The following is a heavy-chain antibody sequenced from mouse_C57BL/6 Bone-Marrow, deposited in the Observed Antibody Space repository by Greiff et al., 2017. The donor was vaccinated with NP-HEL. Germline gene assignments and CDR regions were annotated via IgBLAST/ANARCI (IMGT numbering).Heavy chain of an antibody. CDR1: GFTFSDYY. V-gene: IGHV5-12*01. CDR3: AITTVVATRAMDY. Sequence: EVQRVESGGGLVQPGGSLKLSCAASGFTFSDYYMYWVRQTPEKRLEWVAYISNGGGSTYYPDTVKGRFTISRDNAKNTLYLQMSRLKSEDTAMYYCAITTVVATRAMDYWGQGTSVTVSS. D-gene: IGHD1-1*01. J-gene: IGHJ4*01. CDR2: ISNGGGST.